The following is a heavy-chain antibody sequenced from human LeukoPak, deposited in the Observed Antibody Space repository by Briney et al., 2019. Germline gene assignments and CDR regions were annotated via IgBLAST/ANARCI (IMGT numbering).Heavy chain of an antibody. CDR2: INHSGST. J-gene: IGHJ6*02. Sequence: PSETLSLTCAVYGGSFSGYYWSWIRQPPGKGLEWIGEINHSGSTNYNPSLKSRVTISVDTSKNQFSLKLSSVTAADTAVYYCARGRRQLVRLKDYYYGMDVWGQGTTVTVSS. CDR1: GGSFSGYY. CDR3: ARGRRQLVRLKDYYYGMDV. V-gene: IGHV4-34*01. D-gene: IGHD6-6*01.